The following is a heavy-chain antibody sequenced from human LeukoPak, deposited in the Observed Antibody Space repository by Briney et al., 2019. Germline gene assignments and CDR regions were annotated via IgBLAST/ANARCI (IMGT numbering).Heavy chain of an antibody. V-gene: IGHV3-30-3*01. CDR3: ARDLIGRYTFDY. CDR1: GFTFSDYN. Sequence: GGSLRLSCAASGFTFSDYNMHWVRRAPGKGLDWVALMSSDGNQIYYADSVKGRCTNSRDNSKNTMDLQLNSLRAEDTAVYYCARDLIGRYTFDYCGQGTLVTVSS. CDR2: MSSDGNQI. J-gene: IGHJ4*02. D-gene: IGHD3-10*01.